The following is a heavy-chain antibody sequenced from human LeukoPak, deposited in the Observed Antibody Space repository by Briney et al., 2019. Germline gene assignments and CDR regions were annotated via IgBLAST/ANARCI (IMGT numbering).Heavy chain of an antibody. D-gene: IGHD4-17*01. CDR1: GGSFSGYY. J-gene: IGHJ4*02. Sequence: PSETLSLTCAVYGGSFSGYYWSWLRQPPGKGLEGIGEINHSGRTNYNPSLKSRVTISVDTSKNQSSLKLSSVTAADTAVYYCARGYGDPTDKFDYWGQGTLVTVSS. V-gene: IGHV4-34*01. CDR2: INHSGRT. CDR3: ARGYGDPTDKFDY.